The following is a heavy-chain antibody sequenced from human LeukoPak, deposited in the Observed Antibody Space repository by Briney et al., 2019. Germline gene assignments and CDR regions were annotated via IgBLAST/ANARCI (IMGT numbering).Heavy chain of an antibody. V-gene: IGHV3-48*04. Sequence: GGSLRLSCAASGFTFSSYGVNWVRQAPGKGLEWVSYISSSSTTIYYADSVKGRFTISRDNAKNSLYLQMNSLRAEDTAVFYCAREDEDYFDYRGQGTLVTVSS. CDR2: ISSSSTTI. CDR3: AREDEDYFDY. CDR1: GFTFSSYG. J-gene: IGHJ4*02.